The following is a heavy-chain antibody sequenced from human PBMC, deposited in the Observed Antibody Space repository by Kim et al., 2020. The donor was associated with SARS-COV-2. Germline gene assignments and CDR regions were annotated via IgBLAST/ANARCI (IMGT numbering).Heavy chain of an antibody. CDR3: ARHSREGVVVVPAAAFGY. Sequence: KGRFTIPRDNAKNSLYLQMNSRRAEDTAVYYCARHSREGVVVVPAAAFGYWGQGTLVTVSS. D-gene: IGHD2-2*01. V-gene: IGHV3-11*06. J-gene: IGHJ4*02.